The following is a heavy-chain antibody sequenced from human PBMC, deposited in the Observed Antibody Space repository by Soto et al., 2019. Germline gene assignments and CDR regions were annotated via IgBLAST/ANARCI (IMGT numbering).Heavy chain of an antibody. D-gene: IGHD2-15*01. CDR2: FDPNFGET. CDR1: GYTLTELS. Sequence: ASVKVSCKVSGYTLTELSMHWVRQAPGKGLEWMGGFDPNFGETNYAQKFQGRVTITADESTSTAYMELSSLRSEDTAVYYCARGYGSIVVVVAATRAFDIWGQGTMVTVSS. CDR3: ARGYGSIVVVVAATRAFDI. J-gene: IGHJ3*02. V-gene: IGHV1-24*01.